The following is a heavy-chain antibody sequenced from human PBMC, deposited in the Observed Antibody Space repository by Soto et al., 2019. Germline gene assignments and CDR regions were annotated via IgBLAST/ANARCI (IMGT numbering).Heavy chain of an antibody. D-gene: IGHD3-22*01. CDR1: GDPSTSYY. CDR3: ASDFYDSVAESWVDA. Sequence: SETLFLTNTVSGDPSTSYYWGWIRQAPGKGLEWIGHIHNSGTSTHNPSLNGRVTISIDMSKKQFSLKLTSLTSADTAVYYCASDFYDSVAESWVDALSQGTLVT. J-gene: IGHJ5*02. CDR2: IHNSGTS. V-gene: IGHV4-59*01.